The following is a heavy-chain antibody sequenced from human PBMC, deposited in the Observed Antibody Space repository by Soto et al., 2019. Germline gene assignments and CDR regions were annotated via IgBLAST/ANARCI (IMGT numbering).Heavy chain of an antibody. CDR2: INAGNGNT. CDR1: GYTFTSYA. Sequence: SVKVSCKASGYTFTSYAMHWVRQAPGQRLEWMGWINAGNGNTKYSQKFQGRVTITRDTSASTAYMELSSLRSEDTAVYYCARDRLERMYYYYYMDVWGKGTTVTVSS. V-gene: IGHV1-3*01. CDR3: ARDRLERMYYYYYMDV. J-gene: IGHJ6*03. D-gene: IGHD1-1*01.